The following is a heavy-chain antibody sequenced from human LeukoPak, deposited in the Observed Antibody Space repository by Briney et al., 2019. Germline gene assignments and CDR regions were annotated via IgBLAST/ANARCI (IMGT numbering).Heavy chain of an antibody. D-gene: IGHD3-22*01. CDR2: IYPGDSDT. CDR1: GYSFTNYW. Sequence: GESLKISCKGSGYSFTNYWNGWVRQMPGKGLEWMGIIYPGDSDTRYSPSFQGQVTISADKSIGTAYLQWGSLKASDTAMYYCARVHYYETSDWGNYFDYWGQGTLVTVSS. V-gene: IGHV5-51*01. CDR3: ARVHYYETSDWGNYFDY. J-gene: IGHJ4*02.